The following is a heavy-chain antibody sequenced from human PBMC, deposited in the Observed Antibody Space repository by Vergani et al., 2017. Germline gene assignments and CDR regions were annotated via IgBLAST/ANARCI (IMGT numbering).Heavy chain of an antibody. J-gene: IGHJ6*02. CDR2: ISGSGGST. V-gene: IGHV3-23*01. CDR3: AKANPRNSGYYYLYYYHAMDV. CDR1: GFTFNHYA. D-gene: IGHD5-12*01. Sequence: EVQLLESGGDLVQPGGSLRLSCAASGFTFNHYAMNWVRQAPGKGLEWVSGISGSGGSTYYAGSVKGRFTISRDSSKNTLYLQMNSLSAGDKAVYYCAKANPRNSGYYYLYYYHAMDVWGQGTTVTVSS.